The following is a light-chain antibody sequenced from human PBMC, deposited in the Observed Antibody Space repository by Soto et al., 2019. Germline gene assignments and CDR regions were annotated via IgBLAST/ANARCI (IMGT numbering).Light chain of an antibody. Sequence: QAVVTQPPSASGTPGQRVTISCSGSSSNIGSNYVYWYQQLPGTAPKLLISRNNQRPSGVPDRFSGSKSGTSASLAISGLRSEDEADYYCSSYTTSTSFILFGGGTKLTVL. J-gene: IGLJ2*01. CDR3: SSYTTSTSFIL. V-gene: IGLV1-47*01. CDR2: RNN. CDR1: SSNIGSNY.